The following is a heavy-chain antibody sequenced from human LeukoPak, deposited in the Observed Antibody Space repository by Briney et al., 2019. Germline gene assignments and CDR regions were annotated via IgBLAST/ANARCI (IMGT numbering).Heavy chain of an antibody. Sequence: SETLSLTCTVSGGSISSYYWSWIRQPPGKGLEWIGYIYTSGSTNYNPSLKSRVTISVDTSKNQFSLKLSSVTAADTAVYYCARLQDYYYYMDVWGKGTTATVSS. J-gene: IGHJ6*03. CDR2: IYTSGST. V-gene: IGHV4-4*09. CDR1: GGSISSYY. CDR3: ARLQDYYYYMDV.